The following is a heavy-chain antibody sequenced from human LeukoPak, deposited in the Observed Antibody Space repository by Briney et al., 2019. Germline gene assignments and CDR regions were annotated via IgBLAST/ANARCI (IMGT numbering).Heavy chain of an antibody. CDR3: PVVPSPSARGSHFDALAM. Sequence: GGSLRLSCAPAALTPRNVWATCVRQAQGKGLEWVANINQDGSKKNYVDSVKGRFTISRDNTENSLFLQMNSLRVEDTAIYYGPVVPSPSARGSHFDALAMWGQGTWVTVSS. J-gene: IGHJ3*02. V-gene: IGHV3-7*01. CDR2: INQDGSKK. D-gene: IGHD2-2*01. CDR1: ALTPRNVW.